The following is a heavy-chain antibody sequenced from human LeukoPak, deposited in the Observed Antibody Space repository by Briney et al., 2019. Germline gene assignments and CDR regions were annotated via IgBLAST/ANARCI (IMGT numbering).Heavy chain of an antibody. V-gene: IGHV1-46*01. J-gene: IGHJ4*02. CDR1: GYTFTSNY. Sequence: GASVKVSCKAFGYTFTSNYMHWVRQAPGQGPEWMGVISPSGGSTTYAQKFQGRVTLTRDTSISTAYMELSRLRSDDTAVYYCAKATGYLLWGQGTLVIVSS. D-gene: IGHD1-14*01. CDR3: AKATGYLL. CDR2: ISPSGGST.